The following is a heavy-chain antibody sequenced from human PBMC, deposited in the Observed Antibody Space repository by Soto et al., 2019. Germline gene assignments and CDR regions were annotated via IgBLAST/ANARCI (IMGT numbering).Heavy chain of an antibody. J-gene: IGHJ6*02. CDR1: GYTFTSYG. Sequence: ASLKGSCKASGYTFTSYGISWVRQAPGQGLEWMGWISAYNGNTNYAQKLQGRVTMTTDTSTSTAYMELRSLRSDDTAVYYCARDDEPGYCSGGSCYFLYGMDVWGQGTTVTVSS. D-gene: IGHD2-15*01. CDR3: ARDDEPGYCSGGSCYFLYGMDV. CDR2: ISAYNGNT. V-gene: IGHV1-18*01.